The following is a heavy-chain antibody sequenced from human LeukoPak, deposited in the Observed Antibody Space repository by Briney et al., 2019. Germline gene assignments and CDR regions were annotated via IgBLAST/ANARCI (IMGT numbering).Heavy chain of an antibody. V-gene: IGHV3-48*01. J-gene: IGHJ4*02. CDR1: GFTFSNSS. CDR2: IKGSSTTI. CDR3: ARYSRSHCGTDACYGPYFDY. D-gene: IGHD2-2*01. Sequence: PGGSLRLSCAASGFTFSNSSMSWVRQTPGKGLEWISYIKGSSTTIYYADSVKGRFTISRDNARNSMYLQMNDLRAEDTAVYFCARYSRSHCGTDACYGPYFDYWGQGSLVTVSS.